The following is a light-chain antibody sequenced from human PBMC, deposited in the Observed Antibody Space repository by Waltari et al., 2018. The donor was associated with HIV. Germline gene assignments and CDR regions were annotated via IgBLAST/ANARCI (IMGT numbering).Light chain of an antibody. J-gene: IGKJ3*01. CDR2: GAS. V-gene: IGKV1-39*01. Sequence: DIQMTQSPSSLSASVGERVSITCRAGQNIHTFLNWYQQQPGSAPKLLIFGASRLPSGVPSRFSGSGSETDFTLTIDNLQVEDFATYYCLQTDSMPLTFGPRTKVD. CDR1: QNIHTF. CDR3: LQTDSMPLT.